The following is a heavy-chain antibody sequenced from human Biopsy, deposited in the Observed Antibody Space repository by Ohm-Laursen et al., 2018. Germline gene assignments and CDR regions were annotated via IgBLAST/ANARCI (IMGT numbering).Heavy chain of an antibody. V-gene: IGHV4-61*01. CDR1: GDSLTSGPEN. CDR3: ARGRRTSGWPYFDN. Sequence: GTLSPTCTVSGDSLTSGPENWSWIRQPPGQGLEYIGFIYSGGNTNYNPSLKNRVTMSVDTSKNQFYLKLYSVTAADTAVYYCARGRRTSGWPYFDNWGQGALVIVSP. J-gene: IGHJ4*02. D-gene: IGHD6-19*01. CDR2: IYSGGNT.